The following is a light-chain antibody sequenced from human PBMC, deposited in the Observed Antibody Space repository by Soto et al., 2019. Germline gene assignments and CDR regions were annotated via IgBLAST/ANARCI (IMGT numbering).Light chain of an antibody. CDR3: QQRSNWPPVT. Sequence: EIVLTQSPATLSLSPGERATLSCRASQSVSSYLAWYQQKPDQAPRLLIYDASNRDTAIPARFSGSRSGTDLTLTISSLEPEDFAIYYCQQRSNWPPVTFGGGNKVENK. J-gene: IGKJ4*01. CDR2: DAS. CDR1: QSVSSY. V-gene: IGKV3-11*01.